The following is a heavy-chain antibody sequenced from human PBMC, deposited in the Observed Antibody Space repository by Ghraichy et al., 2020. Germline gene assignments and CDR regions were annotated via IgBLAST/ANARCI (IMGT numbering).Heavy chain of an antibody. CDR2: IQQDGSEK. Sequence: GGSLRLSCAASGFTFNTYWMSWVRQAPGRGLEWVAIIQQDGSEKDYVDSVKGRFTISRDNAKSSLFLQMNSLRAEDTAVYYCARQSKEDYGDKINEIGKFRHFDYWGQGVLVTVSS. J-gene: IGHJ4*02. D-gene: IGHD4-17*01. CDR3: ARQSKEDYGDKINEIGKFRHFDY. CDR1: GFTFNTYW. V-gene: IGHV3-7*01.